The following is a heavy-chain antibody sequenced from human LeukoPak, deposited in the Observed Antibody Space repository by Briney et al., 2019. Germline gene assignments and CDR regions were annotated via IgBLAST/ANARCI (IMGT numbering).Heavy chain of an antibody. CDR3: AKEPRPLPTVTTPEFFQH. D-gene: IGHD4-17*01. CDR2: ISYDGSNK. V-gene: IGHV3-30-3*01. J-gene: IGHJ1*01. Sequence: GGSLRLSCAASGFTFSSYAMHWVRQAPGKGLEWVAVISYDGSNKYYADSVKGRFTISRDNSKNTLYLQMNSLRAEDTAVYYCAKEPRPLPTVTTPEFFQHWGQGTLVTVSS. CDR1: GFTFSSYA.